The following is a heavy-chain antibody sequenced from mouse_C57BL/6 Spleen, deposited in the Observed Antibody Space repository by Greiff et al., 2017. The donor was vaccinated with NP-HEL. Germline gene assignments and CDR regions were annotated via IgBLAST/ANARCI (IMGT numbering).Heavy chain of an antibody. CDR1: GYTFTDYY. Sequence: VQLQQSGPELVKPGASVKISCKASGYTFTDYYMNWVKQSHGKSLEWIGDINPNNGGTSYNQKFKGKATLTVDKSSSTAYMELRSLTSEDSAVYYCARGDYYDVWGTGTTVTVSS. CDR3: ARGDYYDV. V-gene: IGHV1-26*01. J-gene: IGHJ1*03. CDR2: INPNNGGT.